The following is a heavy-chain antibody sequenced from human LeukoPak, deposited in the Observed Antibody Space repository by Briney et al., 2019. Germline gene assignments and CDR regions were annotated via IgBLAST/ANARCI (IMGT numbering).Heavy chain of an antibody. J-gene: IGHJ4*02. D-gene: IGHD1-26*01. V-gene: IGHV4-59*01. CDR2: IYYSGST. CDR1: GGSISSYY. Sequence: TSETLSLTCTVSGGSISSYYWSWIRQPPGKGLEWIGYIYYSGSTNYNPSPKSRVTISVDTSKNQFSLKLSSVTAADTAVYYCARESGSYPAYFDYWGQGTLVTVSS. CDR3: ARESGSYPAYFDY.